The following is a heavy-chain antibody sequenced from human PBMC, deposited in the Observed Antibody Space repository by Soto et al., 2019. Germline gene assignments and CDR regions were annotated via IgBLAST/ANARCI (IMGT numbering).Heavy chain of an antibody. Sequence: EVQLLESGGDLIQPGGSLRLSCVASGITFGSRAMSWVRQAPGEGLEWVSSISSSSSYIYYADSVKGRFTISRDNAKNSLYLQMSSLRAEDTAVYYCARVHYYDSSAYYLWGQGTLVTVSS. V-gene: IGHV3-21*01. CDR1: GITFGSRA. CDR2: ISSSSSYI. CDR3: ARVHYYDSSAYYL. J-gene: IGHJ4*02. D-gene: IGHD3-22*01.